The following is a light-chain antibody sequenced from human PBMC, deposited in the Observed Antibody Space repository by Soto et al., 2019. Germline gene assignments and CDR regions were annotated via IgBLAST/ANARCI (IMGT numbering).Light chain of an antibody. CDR3: LQHNNYPWT. Sequence: EIVLTQSPATLSLSPGERATLSCRASQSVSSYLAWYQQKPGQAPRLLIYDASNRATGIPARFSGSGSGTDFTLTIGSLQPEDSATYYWLQHNNYPWTFGQGTKVEIK. CDR2: DAS. V-gene: IGKV3-11*01. J-gene: IGKJ1*01. CDR1: QSVSSY.